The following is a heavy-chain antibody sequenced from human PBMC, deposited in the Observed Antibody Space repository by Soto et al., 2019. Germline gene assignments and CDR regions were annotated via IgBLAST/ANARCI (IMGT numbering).Heavy chain of an antibody. Sequence: QVQLVQSGAEVKKPGSSVKVSCKASGGTFSSYAISWVRQAPGQGLEWMGGIIPIFGTANYAQKFQGRVTITADKSTSTAYMELSSLRSEDTAVYYCARDDYGGKARYNWFDPWGQGTLVTVSS. D-gene: IGHD4-17*01. J-gene: IGHJ5*02. CDR1: GGTFSSYA. V-gene: IGHV1-69*06. CDR2: IIPIFGTA. CDR3: ARDDYGGKARYNWFDP.